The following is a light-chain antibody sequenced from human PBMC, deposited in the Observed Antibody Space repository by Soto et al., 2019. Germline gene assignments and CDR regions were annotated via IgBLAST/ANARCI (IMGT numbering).Light chain of an antibody. CDR3: QSYDNRLNGWV. Sequence: QSVLTQPPSVSGAPGQRVTISCTGGSSNIGANYDVKWYQQLPGTAPRLLIYAYNIRPSGVPDRFSGSKSGTSTSLAITGLQAEDEDDYYCQSYDNRLNGWVFGGGTKLNVL. J-gene: IGLJ3*02. CDR2: AYN. CDR1: SSNIGANYD. V-gene: IGLV1-40*01.